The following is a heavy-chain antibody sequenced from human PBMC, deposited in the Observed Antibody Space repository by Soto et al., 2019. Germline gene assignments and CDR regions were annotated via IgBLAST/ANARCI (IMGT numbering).Heavy chain of an antibody. D-gene: IGHD4-4*01. Sequence: PGGSLRLSCAASGFTFSSYAMHWVRQAPGKGLGWVAVISYDGSNKYYADSVKGRFTISRDNSKNTLYLQMNSLRAEDTAVYYCARDTGYYYYGMDVWGQGTTVTVSS. CDR1: GFTFSSYA. J-gene: IGHJ6*02. CDR3: ARDTGYYYYGMDV. V-gene: IGHV3-30-3*01. CDR2: ISYDGSNK.